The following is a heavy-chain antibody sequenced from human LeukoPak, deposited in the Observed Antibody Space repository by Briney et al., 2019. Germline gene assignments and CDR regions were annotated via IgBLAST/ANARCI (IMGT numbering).Heavy chain of an antibody. V-gene: IGHV4-34*01. CDR1: GGSFSGYY. CDR3: ARGVRDSSGYYKTGISDY. D-gene: IGHD3-22*01. Sequence: TSETLSLTCAVYGGSFSGYYWSWIRQPPGKGLEWIGEINHSGSTNYNPSLKSRVTISVDTSKNQFSLKLSSVTAADTAVYYCARGVRDSSGYYKTGISDYWGQGTLVTVSS. J-gene: IGHJ4*02. CDR2: INHSGST.